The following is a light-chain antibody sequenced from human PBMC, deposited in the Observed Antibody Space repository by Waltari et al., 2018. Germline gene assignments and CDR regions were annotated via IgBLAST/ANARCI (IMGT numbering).Light chain of an antibody. V-gene: IGKV3-11*01. CDR2: DAS. J-gene: IGKJ4*01. CDR1: HSVNTY. CDR3: QQRYNWRLS. Sequence: EIVLTQSPATLSLSPGDRATLSCRASHSVNTYLVWYQQKPGQAPRLLIYDASDRATGIPARFSGSGSGTDFTLTISSLEPEDFAVYYCQQRYNWRLSFGGGTKVEIK.